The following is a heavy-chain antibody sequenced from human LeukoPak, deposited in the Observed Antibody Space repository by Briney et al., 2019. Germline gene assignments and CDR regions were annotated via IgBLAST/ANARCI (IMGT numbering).Heavy chain of an antibody. Sequence: SETLSLTCTVSGGSISSYYWSWIRQPAGKGLEWIGRIYTSGSTNYNPSLKSRVTISVDTSKNQFSLKLSSVTAADTAVYYCAKDFSVYNYDSRVLDYWGQGTLVTVSS. D-gene: IGHD3-22*01. J-gene: IGHJ4*02. CDR3: AKDFSVYNYDSRVLDY. CDR1: GGSISSYY. CDR2: IYTSGST. V-gene: IGHV4-4*07.